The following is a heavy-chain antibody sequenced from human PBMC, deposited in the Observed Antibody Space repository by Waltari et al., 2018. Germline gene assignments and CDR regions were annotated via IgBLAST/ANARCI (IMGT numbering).Heavy chain of an antibody. V-gene: IGHV3-64*07. CDR3: AREPYFGDLDY. J-gene: IGHJ4*02. D-gene: IGHD4-17*01. Sequence: EVQLVESGGDLVHAGGSLRLSCAASGFIFRNHVMHWIRQAPGKGLEYVSAISGDWVTTDYADSVAGRFTVSRDNSKNILYLQMGSLRAEDMGLYYCAREPYFGDLDYWGQGTLVTVSS. CDR1: GFIFRNHV. CDR2: ISGDWVTT.